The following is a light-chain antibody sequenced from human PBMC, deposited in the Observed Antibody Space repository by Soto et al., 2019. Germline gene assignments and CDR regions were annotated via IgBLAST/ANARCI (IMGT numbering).Light chain of an antibody. J-gene: IGLJ1*01. Sequence: QSVLTQPPSVSGAPGQRVTISCTGSSSNIGAGYDVHWYQQLPGTAPKLLIYGNSNRPSGVPDRFSGSKSGTSASLAITGLQAEDESYYYCQSSDSSPRGLNVSGTGTNVTVL. V-gene: IGLV1-40*01. CDR1: SSNIGAGYD. CDR3: QSSDSSPRGLNV. CDR2: GNS.